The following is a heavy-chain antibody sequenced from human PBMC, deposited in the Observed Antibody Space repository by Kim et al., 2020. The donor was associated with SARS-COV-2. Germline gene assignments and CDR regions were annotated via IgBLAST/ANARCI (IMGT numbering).Heavy chain of an antibody. V-gene: IGHV4-34*01. Sequence: SETLSLTCAVYGGSFSGYYWSWIRQPPGKGLEWIGEINHSGSTNYNPSLKSRVTISVDTSKNQFSLKLSSVTAADTAVYYCARGGYSYGKGAYYYYYGMDVWGQATTVTVSS. CDR3: ARGGYSYGKGAYYYYYGMDV. CDR1: GGSFSGYY. D-gene: IGHD5-18*01. J-gene: IGHJ6*02. CDR2: INHSGST.